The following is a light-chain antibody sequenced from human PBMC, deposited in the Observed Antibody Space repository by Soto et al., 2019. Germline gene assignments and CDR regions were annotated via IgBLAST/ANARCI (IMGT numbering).Light chain of an antibody. J-gene: IGKJ1*01. Sequence: EIVMTQSPAPLSVSPGERATLSCRASQSVSSNLAWYQPKPGQAPRLLIYGASTRATGIPARFSGSGSGTEFTLTICSRQSEDFAVYYCQQYNNWPPGACGQGTKVEIK. CDR1: QSVSSN. CDR3: QQYNNWPPGA. CDR2: GAS. V-gene: IGKV3-15*01.